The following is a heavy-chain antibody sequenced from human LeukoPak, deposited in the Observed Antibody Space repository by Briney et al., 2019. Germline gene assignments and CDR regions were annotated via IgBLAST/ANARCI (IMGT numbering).Heavy chain of an antibody. V-gene: IGHV3-48*04. CDR2: VSISRGTI. D-gene: IGHD3-16*01. J-gene: IGHJ4*02. CDR1: GFTFSGHN. Sequence: PGGSLRLSCAASGFTFSGHNVNWVRQAPGKGLEWISFVSISRGTIYYADSVNGRFRISRDNAKSSLDLEMNSLRAEDTAVYYCARAMSTFGGVRNYFDSWGQGTLVTVSS. CDR3: ARAMSTFGGVRNYFDS.